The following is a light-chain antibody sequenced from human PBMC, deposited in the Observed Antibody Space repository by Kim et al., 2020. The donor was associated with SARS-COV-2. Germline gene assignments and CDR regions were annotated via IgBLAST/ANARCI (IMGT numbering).Light chain of an antibody. CDR1: KLGDKY. Sequence: SHELTQPPSVSVSPGQTASISCSGDKLGDKYACWYQQKPGQSPVLVIYEDTKRPSGIPERFSGSNSGNTATLTISGTQAVDEADYYCQAWDSSTVVFGGGTKVTVL. J-gene: IGLJ2*01. CDR2: EDT. CDR3: QAWDSSTVV. V-gene: IGLV3-1*01.